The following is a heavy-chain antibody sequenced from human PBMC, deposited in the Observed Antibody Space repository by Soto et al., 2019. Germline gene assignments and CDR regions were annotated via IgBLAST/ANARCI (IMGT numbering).Heavy chain of an antibody. CDR2: INPSGGST. CDR3: AREVLQQLVLGYMDV. J-gene: IGHJ6*03. V-gene: IGHV1-46*03. D-gene: IGHD6-13*01. CDR1: GYSFTRYY. Sequence: ASVKVSCKASGYSFTRYYMHWVRQAPGQGLEWMGTINPSGGSTSSAQKFQGRVTMSRDTSTRTVYMELSSLRSEDTAVYYCAREVLQQLVLGYMDVWGKGTTVTVSS.